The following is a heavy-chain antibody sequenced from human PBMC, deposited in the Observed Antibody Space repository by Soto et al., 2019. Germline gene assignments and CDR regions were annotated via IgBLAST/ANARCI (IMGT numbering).Heavy chain of an antibody. D-gene: IGHD4-17*01. J-gene: IGHJ4*02. Sequence: NPSETLSLTCSVSGGSVSNKTYYWSWIRQPPGKRLEWIGYVYYSGTTNYNPSLKRRVTISVDLSKNQFSLRLSSVTTAATALYYCARTTAVPNTLRSRYFFDYWGQGTLVTVSS. CDR2: VYYSGTT. CDR1: GGSVSNKTYY. V-gene: IGHV4-61*01. CDR3: ARTTAVPNTLRSRYFFDY.